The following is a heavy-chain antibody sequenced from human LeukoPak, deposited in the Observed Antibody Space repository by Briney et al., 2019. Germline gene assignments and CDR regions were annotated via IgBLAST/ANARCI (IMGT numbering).Heavy chain of an antibody. CDR1: GGSFSGDY. D-gene: IGHD2-15*01. V-gene: IGHV4-34*01. J-gene: IGHJ4*02. CDR3: ARGYCSGGSCYFDY. Sequence: SETLSLTCAVYGGSFSGDYWNWIRQPPGKGLEWIGEINHSGSTNYNPSLKSRVTISVDTSKNRFSLKLSSVTAADTAVYYCARGYCSGGSCYFDYWGQGTLVTVSS. CDR2: INHSGST.